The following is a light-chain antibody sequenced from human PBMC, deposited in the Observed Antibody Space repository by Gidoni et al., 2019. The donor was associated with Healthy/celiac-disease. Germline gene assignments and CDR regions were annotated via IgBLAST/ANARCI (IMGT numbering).Light chain of an antibody. J-gene: IGKJ2*01. CDR1: TSVSSSY. V-gene: IGKV3-20*01. CDR3: QQYDSSPYT. Sequence: EIVLTQSPGTLSLSPGERATLSCRASTSVSSSYLTWYQHKPGQAPRLLIYGASSRATGIPDRFSGSGSGTDFTLTISRLEPEDFAVYYCQQYDSSPYTFGQGTKLDIK. CDR2: GAS.